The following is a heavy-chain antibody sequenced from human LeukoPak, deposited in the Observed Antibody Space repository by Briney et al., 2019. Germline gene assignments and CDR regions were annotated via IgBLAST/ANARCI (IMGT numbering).Heavy chain of an antibody. D-gene: IGHD6-13*01. J-gene: IGHJ4*02. CDR1: GYTFTGYY. CDR2: INPNSGGT. CDR3: AGSSGYSSSWYFDY. V-gene: IGHV1-2*02. Sequence: ASVKVSCKASGYTFTGYYMHWVRPAPGQGLEWMGWINPNSGGTNYAQKFQGRVTMTRDTSISTAYMELSRLRSDDTAVYYCAGSSGYSSSWYFDYWGQGTLVTVSS.